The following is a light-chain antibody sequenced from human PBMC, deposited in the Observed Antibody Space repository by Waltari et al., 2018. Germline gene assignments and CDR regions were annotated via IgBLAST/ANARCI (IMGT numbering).Light chain of an antibody. CDR1: QSFSSY. CDR3: QQRSNWPPYT. Sequence: EIVLTQSTATPSLSPGERAPLSCRASQSFSSYLAWYQQKPGQAPRVLIYDASNRATGIPARFSGSGSGTDFTLTISSLEPEDFAVYYCQQRSNWPPYTFGQGTKLEIK. V-gene: IGKV3-11*01. J-gene: IGKJ2*01. CDR2: DAS.